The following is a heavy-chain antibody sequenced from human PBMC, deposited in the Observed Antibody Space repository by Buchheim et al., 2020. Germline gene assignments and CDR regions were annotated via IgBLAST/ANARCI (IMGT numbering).Heavy chain of an antibody. CDR3: ARQVGSGWPDDY. D-gene: IGHD6-19*01. CDR2: IDPSDSYT. V-gene: IGHV5-10-1*03. J-gene: IGHJ4*02. Sequence: EVQLVQSGAEVKKPGESLRISCKGSGYSFTSYWISWVRQMPGKGLEWMGRIDPSDSYTNYSPSFQGHVNVSAGKSLSTAFPQWISLKASDTAMYYCARQVGSGWPDDYWGQGTL. CDR1: GYSFTSYW.